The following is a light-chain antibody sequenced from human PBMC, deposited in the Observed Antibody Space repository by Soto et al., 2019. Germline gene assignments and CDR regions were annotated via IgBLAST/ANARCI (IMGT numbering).Light chain of an antibody. J-gene: IGKJ3*01. CDR2: GAS. CDR3: QQYNNWPIT. Sequence: EAVLTQSPATLSVSPGERAILSCRASQSVNTNLAWYQQKPGQAPRLLIYGASTRATGIPSRFSGSGSGTEFTLTISSLQSEDFAIYSCQQYNNWPITFGPGTKVDIK. V-gene: IGKV3-15*01. CDR1: QSVNTN.